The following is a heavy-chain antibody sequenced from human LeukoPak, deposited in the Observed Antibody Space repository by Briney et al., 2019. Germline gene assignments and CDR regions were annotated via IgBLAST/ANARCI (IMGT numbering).Heavy chain of an antibody. CDR2: IYYNGDT. J-gene: IGHJ5*02. Sequence: SQTLSLTCTVSGGSVNRGGYFWSWIRQHPGKGLEWIGYIYYNGDTYYNPSLKSRVLISVDTSKNQFSLRLSSVTAADTAVYYCARRLWSGTLNYFDPWGRGTLVTVSS. CDR3: ARRLWSGTLNYFDP. V-gene: IGHV4-31*03. CDR1: GGSVNRGGYF. D-gene: IGHD3-3*01.